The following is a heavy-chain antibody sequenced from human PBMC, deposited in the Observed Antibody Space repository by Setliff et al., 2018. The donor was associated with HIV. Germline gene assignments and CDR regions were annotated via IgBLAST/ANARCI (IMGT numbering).Heavy chain of an antibody. CDR3: ARVGNNRLQFFDH. Sequence: ASVKVSCKTSGYTFKSYDINWVRQAPGQRPEWMARINAGNGNREYSPKFQGRVTITADISASTMYMELSSLRSEDTAVYYCARVGNNRLQFFDHWGQGTLVTVS. V-gene: IGHV1-3*01. CDR1: GYTFKSYD. D-gene: IGHD5-12*01. CDR2: INAGNGNR. J-gene: IGHJ4*02.